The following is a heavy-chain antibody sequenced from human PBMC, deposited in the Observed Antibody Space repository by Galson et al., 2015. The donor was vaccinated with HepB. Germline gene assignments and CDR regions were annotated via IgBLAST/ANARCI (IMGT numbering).Heavy chain of an antibody. Sequence: SETLSLTCAVYGESFSHYYWSWVRQPPGKGLEWIGEVNQNGATTYNPSLESRVTISVDTSKNQFSLKLTSVTAADTAVFYCARGAEEGNCSCGSCDYYFEYWCQGILVTVAS. CDR1: GESFSHYY. D-gene: IGHD2-15*01. CDR3: ARGAEEGNCSCGSCDYYFEY. V-gene: IGHV4-34*01. J-gene: IGHJ4*02. CDR2: VNQNGAT.